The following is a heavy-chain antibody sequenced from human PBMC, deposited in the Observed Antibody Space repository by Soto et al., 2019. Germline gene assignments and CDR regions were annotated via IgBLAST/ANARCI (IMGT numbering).Heavy chain of an antibody. CDR2: ISGSGGST. J-gene: IGHJ6*02. CDR3: AKDRIAYSGSRPPKDYYYYGMDV. V-gene: IGHV3-23*01. CDR1: GFTFSSYA. Sequence: GGSLRLSCAASGFTFSSYAMSWVRQAPGKGLEWVSAISGSGGSTYYADSVKGRFTISRDNSKNTLYLQMNSLRAEDTAVYYCAKDRIAYSGSRPPKDYYYYGMDVWGQGTTVTVSS. D-gene: IGHD1-26*01.